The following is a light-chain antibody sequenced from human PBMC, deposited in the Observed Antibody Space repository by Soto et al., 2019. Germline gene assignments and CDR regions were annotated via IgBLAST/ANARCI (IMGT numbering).Light chain of an antibody. CDR3: CSYAGSPRDV. CDR1: SSDVCGYNY. V-gene: IGLV2-11*01. Sequence: QSALTQPRSVSGSPGQSVTISCTGTSSDVCGYNYVSWYQQHPGKAPKVMIYDVSERPSGVPDRFSGSKSGNTASLTISGLQAEDEADYYCCSYAGSPRDVFGAGTKVTVL. J-gene: IGLJ1*01. CDR2: DVS.